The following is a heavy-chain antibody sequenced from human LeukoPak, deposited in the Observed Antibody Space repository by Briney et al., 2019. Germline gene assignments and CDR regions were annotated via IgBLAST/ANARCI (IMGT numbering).Heavy chain of an antibody. Sequence: ASVKVSCKASGYTFSRHDIAWVRQAPGQGLEWMGWVNTENGETKYAHNVQGRVAMTADTTTNSAYMELRSLRSDDTAKYNCARVLSRRSSGVDSWGQGTLVTVS. V-gene: IGHV1-18*01. D-gene: IGHD3-10*01. J-gene: IGHJ4*02. CDR1: GYTFSRHD. CDR3: ARVLSRRSSGVDS. CDR2: VNTENGET.